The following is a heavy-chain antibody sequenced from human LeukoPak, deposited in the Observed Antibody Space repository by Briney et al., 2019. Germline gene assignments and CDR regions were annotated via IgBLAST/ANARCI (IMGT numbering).Heavy chain of an antibody. J-gene: IGHJ4*02. CDR3: ARHLFIAAAGTLGY. D-gene: IGHD6-13*01. Sequence: ASVKVSCKASGGTFSSYAISWVRQAPGQGLEWMGRINPNSGGTNYAQKFQGRVTMTRDTSISTAYMELSRLRSDDTAVYYCARHLFIAAAGTLGYWGQGTLATVSS. V-gene: IGHV1-2*06. CDR2: INPNSGGT. CDR1: GGTFSSYA.